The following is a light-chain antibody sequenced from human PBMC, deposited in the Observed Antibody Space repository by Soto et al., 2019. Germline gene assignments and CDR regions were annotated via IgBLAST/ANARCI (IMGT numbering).Light chain of an antibody. CDR3: QLYGSSPTWA. CDR2: GAS. CDR1: QSVNSAY. V-gene: IGKV3-20*01. J-gene: IGKJ1*01. Sequence: EILLTQSPGTLSLSPGERATLSCRASQSVNSAYVAWYQQNPGQAPRVLIYGASTRATGIPHRFSGSGSGTDFSLTISRLEPEDSAMYYCQLYGSSPTWAFGQGTKV.